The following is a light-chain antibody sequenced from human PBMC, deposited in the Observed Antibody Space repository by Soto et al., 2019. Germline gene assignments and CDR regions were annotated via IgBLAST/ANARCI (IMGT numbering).Light chain of an antibody. Sequence: IQMTQSPSTLSASVGDRVTITCRASQSINKWVAWFQQKSGRAPKLLICDAATLQSGVPSRFSGTGSGTDFSLNISSLQHEDFAPYYCQQYNIGYTFGQGTRLDIK. CDR2: DAA. CDR3: QQYNIGYT. CDR1: QSINKW. J-gene: IGKJ2*01. V-gene: IGKV1-5*01.